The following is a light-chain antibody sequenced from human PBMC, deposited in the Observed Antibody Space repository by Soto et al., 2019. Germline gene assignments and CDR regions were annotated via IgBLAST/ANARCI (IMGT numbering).Light chain of an antibody. V-gene: IGKV3-15*01. CDR1: ETVATN. CDR2: GAS. Sequence: EVLMTQSPATLSVSPGEKATLSCWASETVATNLAWYQQKPGQAPRLLISGASTRAAGISDRFRGSGSGTEFTLTISSLRSEDSGIYYCQQYLEWPPMTFGQGTKVEI. J-gene: IGKJ1*01. CDR3: QQYLEWPPMT.